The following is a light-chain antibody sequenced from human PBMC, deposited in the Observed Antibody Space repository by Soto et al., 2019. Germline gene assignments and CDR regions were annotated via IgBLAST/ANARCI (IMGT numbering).Light chain of an antibody. CDR3: QSYDTSLTGSYV. V-gene: IGLV1-40*01. Sequence: QSVLTQPPSVSGAPGQRVTISCTGSRSDIGAGYDVHWYQQLPGTAPKLLIYGNNNRPSGVPDRFSGSRSGTSASLAIAGLQAEDEADYYCQSYDTSLTGSYVFGTGTKVTVL. CDR2: GNN. J-gene: IGLJ1*01. CDR1: RSDIGAGYD.